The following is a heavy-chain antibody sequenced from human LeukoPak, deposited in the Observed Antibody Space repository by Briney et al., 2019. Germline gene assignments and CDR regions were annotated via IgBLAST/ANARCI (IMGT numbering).Heavy chain of an antibody. J-gene: IGHJ4*02. Sequence: ASVKVSCKASGYTFTSYDINWVRQATAQGREWMGWMNPNRGNTGYAQKCQGRVTMTRNTSISTAYMELSSQRSEDTAVYYCARGLARGVKECWGQGTLVTVSS. CDR1: GYTFTSYD. D-gene: IGHD3-10*01. CDR3: ARGLARGVKEC. V-gene: IGHV1-8*01. CDR2: MNPNRGNT.